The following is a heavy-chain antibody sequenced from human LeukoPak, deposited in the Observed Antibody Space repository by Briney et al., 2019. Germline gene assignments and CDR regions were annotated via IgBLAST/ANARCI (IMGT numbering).Heavy chain of an antibody. J-gene: IGHJ4*02. D-gene: IGHD5-12*01. Sequence: GGSLRLSCAASGFTFSNYWMTWVRQAPGKGLEWVANINQDGSKEYYMDSVKARFTISRDNAKDSLSLQMNSLRAEDTAVYYCVRDGGVSGYDLLDYWGLGTLVTVSS. CDR1: GFTFSNYW. CDR3: VRDGGVSGYDLLDY. V-gene: IGHV3-7*01. CDR2: INQDGSKE.